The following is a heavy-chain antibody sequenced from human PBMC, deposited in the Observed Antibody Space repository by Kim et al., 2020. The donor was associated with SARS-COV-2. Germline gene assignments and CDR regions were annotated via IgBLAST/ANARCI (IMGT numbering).Heavy chain of an antibody. V-gene: IGHV4-34*01. CDR3: ARRRSIAARLIPPYYFDY. J-gene: IGHJ4*01. CDR2: INHSGST. D-gene: IGHD6-6*01. Sequence: SETLSLTCAVYGGSFSGYYWSWIRQPPGKGLEWIGEINHSGSTNYNPSLKSRVTISVDTSKNQFSLKLSSVTAADTAVYYCARRRSIAARLIPPYYFDY. CDR1: GGSFSGYY.